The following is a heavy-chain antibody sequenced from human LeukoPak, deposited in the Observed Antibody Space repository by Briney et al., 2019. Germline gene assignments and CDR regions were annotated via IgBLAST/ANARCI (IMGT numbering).Heavy chain of an antibody. CDR2: IIPIFGTA. Sequence: GASVKVSCKASGYTFTSYGISWVRQAPGQGLEWMGGIIPIFGTANYAQKFQGRVTITADESTSTAYMELSSLRSEDTAVYYCARARRDGYNSKAFDIWGQGTMVTVSS. CDR3: ARARRDGYNSKAFDI. V-gene: IGHV1-69*13. CDR1: GYTFTSYG. D-gene: IGHD5-24*01. J-gene: IGHJ3*02.